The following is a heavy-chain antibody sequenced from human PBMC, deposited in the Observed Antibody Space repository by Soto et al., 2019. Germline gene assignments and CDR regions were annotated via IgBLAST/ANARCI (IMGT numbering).Heavy chain of an antibody. V-gene: IGHV3-23*01. Sequence: GGSLRLSCAASGFTFSSYAMSWVRQAPGKGLEWVSAISGSGGSTYYADSVKGRFTISRDNSKNTLYLQMNSLRAEDTAVYYCAKGGYCSGGSCSHYYYYYMDVWGKGTTVTVSS. D-gene: IGHD2-15*01. J-gene: IGHJ6*03. CDR1: GFTFSSYA. CDR3: AKGGYCSGGSCSHYYYYYMDV. CDR2: ISGSGGST.